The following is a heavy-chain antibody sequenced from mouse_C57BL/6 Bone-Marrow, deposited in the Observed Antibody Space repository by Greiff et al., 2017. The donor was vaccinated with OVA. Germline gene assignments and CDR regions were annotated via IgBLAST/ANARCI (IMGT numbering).Heavy chain of an antibody. V-gene: IGHV5-6*01. CDR2: ISSGGSYT. D-gene: IGHD1-1*01. J-gene: IGHJ2*01. CDR3: ARHHYYGIPY. Sequence: EVKLVESGGDLVKPGGSLKLSCAASGFTFSSYGMSWVRQTPDKRLEWVATISSGGSYTYYPDSVKGRFTISRDNAKNTLYLQMSSLKSEDTAMYYCARHHYYGIPYWGQGTTLTVSS. CDR1: GFTFSSYG.